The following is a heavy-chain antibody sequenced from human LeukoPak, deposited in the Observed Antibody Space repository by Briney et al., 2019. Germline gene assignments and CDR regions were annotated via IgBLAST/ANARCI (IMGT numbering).Heavy chain of an antibody. CDR3: ARGLTGYYPTSY. D-gene: IGHD3-9*01. J-gene: IGHJ4*02. CDR1: GFTFSSYP. CDR2: ISYDGSNK. Sequence: GRSLRLSCAVSGFTFSSYPMHWVRQAPGKGLECVAVISYDGSNKYYADSVKGRFTISRDNSKNTLHLQMDSLRAEDTAVYYCARGLTGYYPTSYWGQGTLVTVSS. V-gene: IGHV3-30-3*01.